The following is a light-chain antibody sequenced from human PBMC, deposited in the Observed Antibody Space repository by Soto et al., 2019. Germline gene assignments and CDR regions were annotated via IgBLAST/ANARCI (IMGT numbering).Light chain of an antibody. J-gene: IGKJ1*01. CDR3: LQYNGYYRT. V-gene: IGKV1-5*03. CDR2: KAS. CDR1: QSISDW. Sequence: DIQMTQSPSTLSGSVGDRVTITCRASQSISDWLAWYQQKPGKAPKLLIYKASTLKSGVPSRFSGSGSGTEFTLTISSLQPDDFATYYCLQYNGYYRTFGQGTKVDIK.